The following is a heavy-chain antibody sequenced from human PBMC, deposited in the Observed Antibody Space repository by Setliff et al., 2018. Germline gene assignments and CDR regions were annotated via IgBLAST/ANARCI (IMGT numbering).Heavy chain of an antibody. CDR3: AASRAYTGAVEEWFLPKTFDF. J-gene: IGHJ4*02. CDR1: GDSISNYY. CDR2: IYVTEST. V-gene: IGHV4-4*07. D-gene: IGHD3-10*01. Sequence: SQTLSLTCAVSGDSISNYYWNWIRQPAGKGLEWIGRIYVTESTKYNPSLKSRVTLSIDTSKNQFSLKLSSVTAADAALYYCAASRAYTGAVEEWFLPKTFDFWGQGSPVTV.